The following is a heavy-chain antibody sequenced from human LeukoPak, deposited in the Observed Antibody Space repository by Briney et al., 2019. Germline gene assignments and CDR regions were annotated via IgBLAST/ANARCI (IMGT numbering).Heavy chain of an antibody. V-gene: IGHV4-34*01. CDR3: ARGYYYDSSGYTRPPRKLYYFDY. CDR2: INHSGST. CDR1: GGSFSGYY. Sequence: PSETLSLTCAVYGGSFSGYYWSWIRQSPGKGLEWIGEINHSGSTNYNPSLKSRVTISVDTSKNQFSLKLSSVTAADTAVYYCARGYYYDSSGYTRPPRKLYYFDYWGQGTLVTVSS. J-gene: IGHJ4*02. D-gene: IGHD3-22*01.